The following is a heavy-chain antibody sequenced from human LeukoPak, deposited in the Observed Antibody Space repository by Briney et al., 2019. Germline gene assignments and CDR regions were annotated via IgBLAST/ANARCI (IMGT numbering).Heavy chain of an antibody. CDR3: AKVPSSSWSLTPDYFDY. V-gene: IGHV3-11*01. CDR2: ISSSGSTL. Sequence: GGSLRLSCAASRFTFDYYYMTWIRQAPGKGLEWISYISSSGSTLDYADSVKGRFTISRDNVKELVFLQMNNLRVDDTAVYYCAKVPSSSWSLTPDYFDYWGQGTLVTVSS. CDR1: RFTFDYYY. J-gene: IGHJ4*02. D-gene: IGHD6-13*01.